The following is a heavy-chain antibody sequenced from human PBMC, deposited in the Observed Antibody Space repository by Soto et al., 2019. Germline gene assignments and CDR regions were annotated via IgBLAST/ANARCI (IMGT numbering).Heavy chain of an antibody. CDR3: ATMGIAVAGTGGWFDP. D-gene: IGHD6-19*01. CDR1: CGSISSYY. J-gene: IGHJ5*02. CDR2: IYYSGST. V-gene: IGHV4-59*01. Sequence: SETLSLTCTVSCGSISSYYWSWIRQPPGKGLEWIGYIYYSGSTNYNPSLKSRVTISVDTSKNQFSLKPSSVTAADTAVYYCATMGIAVAGTGGWFDPWGQGTPVTVSS.